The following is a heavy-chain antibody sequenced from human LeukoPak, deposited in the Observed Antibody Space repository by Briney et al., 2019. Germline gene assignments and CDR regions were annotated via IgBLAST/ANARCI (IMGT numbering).Heavy chain of an antibody. D-gene: IGHD3-9*01. Sequence: ASVKVSCKASGYTFTGYYMHWVRQAPGQGLEWMGWINPNSGGTNYAQKFQGRVTMTRDTSISTAYMELSRLRSDDTAVYYCARDPAWGGLTGSSYYYYYMDVWGKGTTVTISS. CDR2: INPNSGGT. V-gene: IGHV1-2*02. J-gene: IGHJ6*03. CDR3: ARDPAWGGLTGSSYYYYYMDV. CDR1: GYTFTGYY.